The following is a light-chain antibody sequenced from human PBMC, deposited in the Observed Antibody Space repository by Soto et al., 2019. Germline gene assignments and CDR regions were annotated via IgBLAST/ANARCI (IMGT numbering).Light chain of an antibody. Sequence: DIQIAQSPSTLSGSVGDRVTMTCRASQTISSWLAWYQQKPGKAPKLLIYKASTLKSGVPSRFSGSGSGTEFTLTISSLQPDDFATYYCQNYNSYSEAFGQGTKVDIK. CDR2: KAS. CDR1: QTISSW. J-gene: IGKJ1*01. CDR3: QNYNSYSEA. V-gene: IGKV1-5*03.